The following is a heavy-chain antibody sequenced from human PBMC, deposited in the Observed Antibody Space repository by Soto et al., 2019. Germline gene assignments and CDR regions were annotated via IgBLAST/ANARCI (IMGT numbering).Heavy chain of an antibody. Sequence: ASVKVSCKVSGHTLTELSMHWVRQAPGKGLEWMGGFDPEDGETIYAQKFQGRVTMTEDTSTDTAYMELSSLRSEDTAVYYCATLVEYYGSGSYYYYFDYWGQGTLVTVSS. CDR2: FDPEDGET. CDR1: GHTLTELS. D-gene: IGHD3-10*01. J-gene: IGHJ4*02. CDR3: ATLVEYYGSGSYYYYFDY. V-gene: IGHV1-24*01.